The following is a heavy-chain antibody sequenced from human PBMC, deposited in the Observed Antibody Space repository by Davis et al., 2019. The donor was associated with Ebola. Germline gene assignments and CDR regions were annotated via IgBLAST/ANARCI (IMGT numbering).Heavy chain of an antibody. CDR2: INHSGST. Sequence: ESLKISCAVYGGSFSGYYWSWIRQPPGKGLEWIGEINHSGSTNYNPSLKSRVTISVDTSKNQFSLKLSSVTAADTAVYYCARRTALWRRVDYWGQGTLVTVSS. CDR3: ARRTALWRRVDY. CDR1: GGSFSGYY. D-gene: IGHD2-21*02. J-gene: IGHJ4*02. V-gene: IGHV4-34*01.